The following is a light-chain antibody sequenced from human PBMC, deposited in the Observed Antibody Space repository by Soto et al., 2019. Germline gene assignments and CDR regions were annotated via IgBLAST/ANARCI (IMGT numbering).Light chain of an antibody. CDR2: DAS. CDR3: QQYNSYWT. Sequence: DIQMTQSPSSLSASVGDRVTITCRASQGISSWLAWYQQKPGKVPKLLIYDASSLESGVPSRFSGSGSGTEFTLTIRSLQPDDFATYYCQQYNSYWTFGQGTKVDIK. V-gene: IGKV1-5*01. J-gene: IGKJ1*01. CDR1: QGISSW.